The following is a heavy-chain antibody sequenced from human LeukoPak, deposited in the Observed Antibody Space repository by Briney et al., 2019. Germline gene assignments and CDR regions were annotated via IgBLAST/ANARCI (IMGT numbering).Heavy chain of an antibody. Sequence: GASVKVSCKASGYTFTGYYMHWVRQAPGQGLEWMGWINPNSGGTNYAQKFLGRVTMTRDTSISTAYMELSRLRSDDTAVYYCARDIVMVTYWFDPWGQGTLVTVSS. D-gene: IGHD5-18*01. CDR2: INPNSGGT. J-gene: IGHJ5*02. V-gene: IGHV1-2*02. CDR1: GYTFTGYY. CDR3: ARDIVMVTYWFDP.